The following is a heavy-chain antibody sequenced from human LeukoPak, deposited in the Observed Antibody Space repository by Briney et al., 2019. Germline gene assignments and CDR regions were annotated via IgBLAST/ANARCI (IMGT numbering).Heavy chain of an antibody. Sequence: PGGSLRLSCAASGFTFSNYTMHWVRQAPGKGLEYVSSISSNGGSTYSADSVKGRFTISRDNSTNTLYLQMSSLRAEDTAVYYCVKDVRAIAAPAPGAWGQGSLVTVSS. CDR1: GFTFSNYT. CDR3: VKDVRAIAAPAPGA. J-gene: IGHJ5*02. V-gene: IGHV3-64D*09. D-gene: IGHD6-13*01. CDR2: ISSNGGST.